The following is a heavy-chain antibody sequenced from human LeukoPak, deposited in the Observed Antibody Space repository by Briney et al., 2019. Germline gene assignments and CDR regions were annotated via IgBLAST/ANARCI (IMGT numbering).Heavy chain of an antibody. D-gene: IGHD6-13*01. Sequence: QSGGSLRLSCAVSGFSVSGYWMTWVRQAPGKGLEWVANIKQDGSEKNYVDSVKGRFTISRDNAENSLFLQMNSLGVEDTAVYYCAREWQGGIAAAGTRIEGDYWGQGTLVAVSS. CDR1: GFSVSGYW. J-gene: IGHJ4*02. CDR2: IKQDGSEK. V-gene: IGHV3-7*01. CDR3: AREWQGGIAAAGTRIEGDY.